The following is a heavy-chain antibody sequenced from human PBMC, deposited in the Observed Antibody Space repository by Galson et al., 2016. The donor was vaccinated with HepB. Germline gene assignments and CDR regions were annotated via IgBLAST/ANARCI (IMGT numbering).Heavy chain of an antibody. CDR2: IYYSGRT. Sequence: SETLSLTCSVSGGSINNYYGSWIRQPPGKGLEWVGYIYYSGRTNCNPSLKSRVTISVDTSKNQFSLNLTSVTAADTAVYYCARGGPFGEYPNWFDPWGQGTLVTVSS. CDR1: GGSINNYY. V-gene: IGHV4-59*01. D-gene: IGHD3-10*01. J-gene: IGHJ5*02. CDR3: ARGGPFGEYPNWFDP.